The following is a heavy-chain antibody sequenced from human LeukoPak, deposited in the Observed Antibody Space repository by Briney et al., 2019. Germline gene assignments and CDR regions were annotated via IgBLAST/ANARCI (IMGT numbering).Heavy chain of an antibody. V-gene: IGHV3-21*01. J-gene: IGHJ6*03. CDR1: GFTFSSYS. CDR2: ISSSSSYI. D-gene: IGHD5-18*01. Sequence: GGSLRLSCAASGFTFSSYSMNWVRQAPGKGLEWVSSISSSSSYIYYADSVKGRFTISRDNAKNSLYLQMNSLRAEDTAVYYCARGLDTAMVTPYYYYYMDVWGKGTTVTVSS. CDR3: ARGLDTAMVTPYYYYYMDV.